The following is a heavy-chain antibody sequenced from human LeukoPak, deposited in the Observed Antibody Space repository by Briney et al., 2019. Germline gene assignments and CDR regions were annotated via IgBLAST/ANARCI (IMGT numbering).Heavy chain of an antibody. CDR1: GFTFSIYA. CDR2: ISNSGSYI. D-gene: IGHD4-11*01. CDR3: ARDTVTHDAFDI. V-gene: IGHV3-21*01. J-gene: IGHJ3*02. Sequence: GGSLRLSCAASGFTFSIYAMSWVRQAPGEGLEWVSSISNSGSYIYYADSLKGRFTISRDNAKNSLYLQMNSLRAEDTAVYYCARDTVTHDAFDIWGQGTMVTVSS.